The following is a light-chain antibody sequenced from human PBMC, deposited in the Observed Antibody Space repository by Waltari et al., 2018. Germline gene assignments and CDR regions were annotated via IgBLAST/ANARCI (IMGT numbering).Light chain of an antibody. CDR3: ATWDDSWNGNV. CDR2: SND. J-gene: IGLJ2*01. CDR1: TPNIGSQT. V-gene: IGLV1-44*01. Sequence: QSVLTQTPSASGTPGQKVTISCSGTTPNIGSQTVNWYPQLPGAAPKLLIFSNDQRPSGVTDRFSGSKSGTSASLAISGLRTEDEADYYCATWDDSWNGNVFGGGTKV.